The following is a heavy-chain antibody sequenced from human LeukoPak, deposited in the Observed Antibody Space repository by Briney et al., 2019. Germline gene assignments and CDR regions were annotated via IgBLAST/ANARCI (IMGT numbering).Heavy chain of an antibody. Sequence: GGSLRLSCAASGFTVSRNYMNWVRQAPGKGLEWVSVIYSGGSTYYADSVKGRFIISRDNSKNTLYLQMNSLRVEDTAVYYCARDHGYSRAFDIRGQGTMVTVSS. V-gene: IGHV3-66*01. CDR3: ARDHGYSRAFDI. D-gene: IGHD5-24*01. CDR1: GFTVSRNY. CDR2: IYSGGST. J-gene: IGHJ3*02.